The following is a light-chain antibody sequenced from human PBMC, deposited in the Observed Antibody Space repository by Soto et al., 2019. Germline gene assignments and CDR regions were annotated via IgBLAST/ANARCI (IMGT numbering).Light chain of an antibody. J-gene: IGKJ1*01. CDR3: QQSYSSTPK. CDR2: AAS. CDR1: QIISNH. V-gene: IGKV1-39*01. Sequence: IQITHSPSSLSASVEDRVIITCRASQIISNHLNWYQQKPGKAPKLLIFAASSLQSGVPSRFSGSRSGQDLTLTIPRMQPEDSEPYYCQQSYSSTPKFGQGTK.